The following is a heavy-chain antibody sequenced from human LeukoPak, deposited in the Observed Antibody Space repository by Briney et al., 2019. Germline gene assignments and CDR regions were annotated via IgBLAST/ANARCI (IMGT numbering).Heavy chain of an antibody. Sequence: PSETLSLTCAVYGGSFSGYYWSWIRQPPGKGLEWIGEINHSGSTNYNPSLKSRVTISVDTSKNQFSPKLSSVTAADTAVYYCARGDRAAEYFQHWGQGTLVSVSS. CDR1: GGSFSGYY. CDR3: ARGDRAAEYFQH. V-gene: IGHV4-34*01. J-gene: IGHJ1*01. CDR2: INHSGST. D-gene: IGHD6-25*01.